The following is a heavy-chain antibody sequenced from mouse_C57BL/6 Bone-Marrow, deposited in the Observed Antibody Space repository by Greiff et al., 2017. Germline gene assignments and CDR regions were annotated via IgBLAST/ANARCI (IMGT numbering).Heavy chain of an antibody. Sequence: QVQLQQSGAELARPGASVKMSCKASGYTFTSYTMHWVKQRPGQGLEWIGYINPSSGYTKYNQKFKDKATLTADKSSSTAYMQLSSLTSEDAAVYYCADFGYFDYWGQGTTLTVSS. J-gene: IGHJ2*01. CDR2: INPSSGYT. CDR1: GYTFTSYT. V-gene: IGHV1-4*01. CDR3: ADFGYFDY.